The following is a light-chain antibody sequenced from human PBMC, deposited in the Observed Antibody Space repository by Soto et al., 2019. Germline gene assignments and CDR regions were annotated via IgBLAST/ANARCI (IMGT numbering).Light chain of an antibody. CDR3: QQYYNTPWT. CDR2: WAS. CDR1: QSLLYSSNSKNY. J-gene: IGKJ1*01. Sequence: DIVMTQSPDSLAVSLGERATINCKSSQSLLYSSNSKNYLAWYQQKPGQPPKLLIYWASTRESGVPDRFTGSGSGTDFTLSISSLQAEDMAVYYCQQYYNTPWTF. V-gene: IGKV4-1*01.